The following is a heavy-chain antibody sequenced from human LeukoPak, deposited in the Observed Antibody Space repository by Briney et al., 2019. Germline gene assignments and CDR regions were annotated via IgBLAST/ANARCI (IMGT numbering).Heavy chain of an antibody. Sequence: SETLSLTCTVSGGSISSSYWSWIRQSPGKGLEWIGYFYDSVSTKYNPSLKRRVTISTDTSKNQLSLKLKSVTAADTAVYYCARHGAFFARGFCSSANCYVDGLHTWGQGIMVSVPT. CDR1: GGSISSSY. CDR2: FYDSVST. D-gene: IGHD2-2*01. CDR3: ARHGAFFARGFCSSANCYVDGLHT. V-gene: IGHV4-59*08. J-gene: IGHJ3*01.